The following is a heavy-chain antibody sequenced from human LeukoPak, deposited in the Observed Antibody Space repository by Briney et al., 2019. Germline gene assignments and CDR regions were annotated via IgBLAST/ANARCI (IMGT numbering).Heavy chain of an antibody. V-gene: IGHV3-48*04. CDR3: ARGNAVGATSAFDI. Sequence: PGGSLRLSCAASGFTFSSYSMNWVRQAPGKGLEWVSYISSSGSTIYYADSVKGRFTISRDNAKNSLYLQMNSLRAEDTAVYYCARGNAVGATSAFDIWGQGTMVTVSS. D-gene: IGHD1-26*01. J-gene: IGHJ3*02. CDR2: ISSSGSTI. CDR1: GFTFSSYS.